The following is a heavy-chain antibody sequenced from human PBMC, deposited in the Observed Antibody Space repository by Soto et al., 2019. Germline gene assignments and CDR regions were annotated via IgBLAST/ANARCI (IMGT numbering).Heavy chain of an antibody. CDR2: IGGTDGTT. D-gene: IGHD3-3*01. CDR3: AKAPITIFGVVIKTHFDY. J-gene: IGHJ4*02. CDR1: GFTFSSYV. Sequence: GALRLSCAASGFTFSSYVMGWVRQAPGKGLEWVSAIGGTDGTTYYADSAKGRFTISRDNSKSTLYLQMSSLRAEDTAVYYCAKAPITIFGVVIKTHFDYWGQGTLVTVSS. V-gene: IGHV3-23*01.